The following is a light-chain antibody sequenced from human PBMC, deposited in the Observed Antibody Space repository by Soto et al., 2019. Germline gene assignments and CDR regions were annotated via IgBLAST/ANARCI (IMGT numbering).Light chain of an antibody. CDR3: SSYTSSSTYV. Sequence: QSVLTQPASVSGSPGQSITISCTGTSSDVGGYNYVSWHQHHPGKAPKLMISGVSNRPSGVSNRFSGSKSGNTASLTISGLQTEDEADYYCSSYTSSSTYVFGTGTKLTVL. CDR2: GVS. CDR1: SSDVGGYNY. J-gene: IGLJ1*01. V-gene: IGLV2-14*01.